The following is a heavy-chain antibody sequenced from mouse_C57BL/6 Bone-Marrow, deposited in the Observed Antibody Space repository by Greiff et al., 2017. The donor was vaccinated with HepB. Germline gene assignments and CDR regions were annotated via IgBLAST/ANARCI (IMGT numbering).Heavy chain of an antibody. CDR3: ARLGVSSYFDY. J-gene: IGHJ2*01. CDR1: GFTFSSFG. V-gene: IGHV5-17*02. Sequence: EVKLVESGGGLVQPEGSRKLSCSPSGFTFSSFGMHWVRQVPEKGLEWVAYISSDSTTVYYAVTVKGRFIISRDNPKNTLFLQMTSLRSEDSAMYYCARLGVSSYFDYWGQGTTLTVSS. CDR2: ISSDSTTV.